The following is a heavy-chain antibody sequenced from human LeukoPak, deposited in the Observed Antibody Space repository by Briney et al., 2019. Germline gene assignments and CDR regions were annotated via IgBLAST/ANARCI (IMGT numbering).Heavy chain of an antibody. CDR3: AKDHQGMTYFDY. D-gene: IGHD6-13*01. V-gene: IGHV3-23*01. CDR2: ISGSGGST. Sequence: GGSLRLSCAASRFTFSSYAVSWVRQAPGKGLEWVSAISGSGGSTYYADSVKGRFTISRDNSKNTLYLQMNSLRAEDTAVYYCAKDHQGMTYFDYWGQGTLVTVSS. J-gene: IGHJ4*02. CDR1: RFTFSSYA.